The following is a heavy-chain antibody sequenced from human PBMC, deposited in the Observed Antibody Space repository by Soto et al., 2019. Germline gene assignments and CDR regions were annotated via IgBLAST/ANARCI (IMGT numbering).Heavy chain of an antibody. CDR1: GFTFMNVW. CDR2: IKSKSDGGTP. Sequence: PGGSLRLSCAASGFTFMNVWMSWVRQAPGKGLEWVGHIKSKSDGGTPDYAAPVKGRFNISRDDSQNTLFVQMHSLKTEDTAVYYCTTLHSYGLDYWGQGALVTVSS. J-gene: IGHJ4*02. D-gene: IGHD5-18*01. V-gene: IGHV3-15*01. CDR3: TTLHSYGLDY.